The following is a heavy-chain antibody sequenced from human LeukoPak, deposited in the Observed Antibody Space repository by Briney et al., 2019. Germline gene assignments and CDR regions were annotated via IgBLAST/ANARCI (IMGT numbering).Heavy chain of an antibody. J-gene: IGHJ4*02. V-gene: IGHV4-39*07. CDR3: ARDSSGWYFGG. CDR1: GGSISSSSYY. D-gene: IGHD6-19*01. Sequence: SETLSLNCTVSGGSISSSSYYWGWIRQPPGKGLEWIGSIYYSGSTYYNPSLKSRVTISVDTSKNQFSLKLSSVTAADTAVYYCARDSSGWYFGGWGQGTLVTVSS. CDR2: IYYSGST.